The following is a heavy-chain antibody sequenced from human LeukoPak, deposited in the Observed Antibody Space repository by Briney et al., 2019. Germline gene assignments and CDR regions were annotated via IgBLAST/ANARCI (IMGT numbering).Heavy chain of an antibody. CDR2: SSSSSSYI. V-gene: IGHV3-21*01. CDR1: GFTFSSYS. D-gene: IGHD3-16*02. Sequence: GGSLRLSCAASGFTFSSYSMNWVRQAPGKGLEWVSASSSSSSYIYYADSVKGRFTISRDNAKNSLYLQMNSLRAEDTAVYYCARDLDYDYVWGSYRHNFDYWGQGTLVTVSS. CDR3: ARDLDYDYVWGSYRHNFDY. J-gene: IGHJ4*02.